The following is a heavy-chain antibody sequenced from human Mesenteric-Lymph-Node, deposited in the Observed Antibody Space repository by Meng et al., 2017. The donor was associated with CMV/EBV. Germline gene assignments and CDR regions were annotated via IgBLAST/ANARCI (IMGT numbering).Heavy chain of an antibody. CDR3: MRSPTCFGVVVD. J-gene: IGHJ4*02. D-gene: IGHD3-3*01. CDR2: ISHSEYT. CDR1: AYSISNGYY. Sequence: GSLRLSCTVSAYSISNGYYWGWIRQPPGKGLDWIGIISHSEYTDYNPSLKSRITISVDTSKNQFSLKVNSVTAADTAVYYCMRSPTCFGVVVDWGQGTLVTVSS. V-gene: IGHV4-38-2*02.